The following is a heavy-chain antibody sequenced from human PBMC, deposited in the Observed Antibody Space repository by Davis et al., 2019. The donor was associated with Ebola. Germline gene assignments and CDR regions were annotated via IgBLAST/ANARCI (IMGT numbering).Heavy chain of an antibody. D-gene: IGHD2-15*01. CDR2: IHPSDSDT. J-gene: IGHJ4*02. V-gene: IGHV5-51*01. Sequence: GESLKISCQASGYVFTDYWIGWVRQMPGKGLEWMGIIHPSDSDTRYSPSFQGQVTISVDKSINTAYLQWSSLRASDTAMYYCGGHRGGGYCTGGGCFSYFDFWAQGTLVTVSS. CDR3: GGHRGGGYCTGGGCFSYFDF. CDR1: GYVFTDYW.